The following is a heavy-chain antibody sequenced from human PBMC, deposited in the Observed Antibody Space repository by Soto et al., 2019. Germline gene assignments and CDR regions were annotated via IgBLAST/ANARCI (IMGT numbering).Heavy chain of an antibody. V-gene: IGHV3-30*18. Sequence: QVQVEEFGGGVVQPGRSLRLSCAGPTFTFSDFGFHWVRQAPGKGLEWVAMISYDGSDQYYGDSVQGRFTIYRDDSKNTVYLQMNSLRAEDTAMYYCAKSTYCNGGSCFPQYWGRGTLVTVSS. J-gene: IGHJ4*02. CDR2: ISYDGSDQ. D-gene: IGHD2-15*01. CDR1: TFTFSDFG. CDR3: AKSTYCNGGSCFPQY.